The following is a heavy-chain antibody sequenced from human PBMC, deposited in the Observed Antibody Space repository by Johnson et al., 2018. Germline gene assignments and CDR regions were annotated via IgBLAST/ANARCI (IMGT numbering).Heavy chain of an antibody. Sequence: QVQLVQSGAEVKKSGASVKVSCKASGYTFTSYDINWVRQATGQWLEWMGWMSPNSGDTGYAQKFQGRVSMTRNSSISTAYMELSSLMSEDTAVYYCAWGYPFHTFDMWGQGTMVTVSS. J-gene: IGHJ3*02. CDR3: AWGYPFHTFDM. CDR1: GYTFTSYD. V-gene: IGHV1-8*01. CDR2: MSPNSGDT. D-gene: IGHD3-16*01.